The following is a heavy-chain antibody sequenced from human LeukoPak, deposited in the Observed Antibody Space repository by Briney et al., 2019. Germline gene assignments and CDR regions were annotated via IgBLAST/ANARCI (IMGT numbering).Heavy chain of an antibody. V-gene: IGHV1-24*01. J-gene: IGHJ5*02. Sequence: ASVKVSCKVSGYTLTELSMHWVRQAPGKGLEWMGGFDPEDGETIYAQEFQGRVTMTEDTSTDTAYMELSSLRSEDTAVYYCATEVRGDYVVNWFDPWGQGTLVTVSS. CDR1: GYTLTELS. CDR3: ATEVRGDYVVNWFDP. CDR2: FDPEDGET. D-gene: IGHD4-17*01.